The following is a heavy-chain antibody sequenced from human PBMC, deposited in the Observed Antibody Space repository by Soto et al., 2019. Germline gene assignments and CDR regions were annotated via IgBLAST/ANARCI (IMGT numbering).Heavy chain of an antibody. Sequence: ASVKVSCKASGYTFPSYYMNWVRQAPGQGLEWLGIINPSGGYTTYAQRFLGRVTMTRDTSTGTVYMELSSLRSEDTAVYYCARADAYCGGDCYSGSNWYFDLWGRGTLVTVSS. CDR3: ARADAYCGGDCYSGSNWYFDL. J-gene: IGHJ2*01. CDR2: INPSGGYT. V-gene: IGHV1-46*01. D-gene: IGHD2-21*02. CDR1: GYTFPSYY.